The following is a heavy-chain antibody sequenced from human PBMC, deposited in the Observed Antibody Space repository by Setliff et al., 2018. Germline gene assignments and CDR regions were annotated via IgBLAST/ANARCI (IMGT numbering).Heavy chain of an antibody. J-gene: IGHJ4*02. V-gene: IGHV3-21*01. Sequence: GSLRLSCAASGFSFSDYSMNWVRQAPGKGLEWVSSISSSSTYIFYADSARGRFTVSRDNAKNSLYLQMNSPRAEDTAIYYCGPGGKGLLENWGQGTLVTVSS. CDR2: ISSSSTYI. CDR3: GPGGKGLLEN. D-gene: IGHD3-10*01. CDR1: GFSFSDYS.